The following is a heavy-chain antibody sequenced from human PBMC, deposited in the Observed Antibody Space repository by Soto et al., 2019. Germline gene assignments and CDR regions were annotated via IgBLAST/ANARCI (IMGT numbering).Heavy chain of an antibody. J-gene: IGHJ5*02. D-gene: IGHD2-8*01. V-gene: IGHV1-18*01. CDR2: ISAYNGNT. CDR3: ARDMALGGYCTNGVCYFADSWFDP. CDR1: GYTFTSYG. Sequence: ASVKVSCKASGYTFTSYGISWVRQAPGQGLEWMGWISAYNGNTNYAQKLQGRVTMTTDTSTSTAYMELRSLRSDDPAVYYCARDMALGGYCTNGVCYFADSWFDPWGPG.